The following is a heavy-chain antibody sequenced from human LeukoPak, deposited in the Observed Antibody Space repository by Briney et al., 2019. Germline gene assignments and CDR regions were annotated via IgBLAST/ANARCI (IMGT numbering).Heavy chain of an antibody. CDR1: GYTFTGYY. Sequence: GASVKVSCKASGYTFTGYYMHWVRQAPGQGLEWMGRINPNTGGTNYAQKFQGRVTMTGDTSISTAYMELSSLRSDDTALYYCARDLRIAVAGKYFDYWGQGTLVTVSS. J-gene: IGHJ4*02. V-gene: IGHV1-2*06. D-gene: IGHD6-19*01. CDR3: ARDLRIAVAGKYFDY. CDR2: INPNTGGT.